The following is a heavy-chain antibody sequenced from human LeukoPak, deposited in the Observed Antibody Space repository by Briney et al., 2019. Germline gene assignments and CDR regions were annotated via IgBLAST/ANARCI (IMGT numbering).Heavy chain of an antibody. CDR2: IGTADDT. CDR1: GFTFGNYN. J-gene: IGHJ2*01. Sequence: GGSLRLSCAASGFTFGNYNMFWVRQSRGKGLEGVAGIGTADDTYYSTSVKGRFTTSRENAKNSLNLQMNSLRAGDTAVYYCARGWGSFWYFDLWGRGTPVIVSS. D-gene: IGHD2-21*01. V-gene: IGHV3-13*01. CDR3: ARGWGSFWYFDL.